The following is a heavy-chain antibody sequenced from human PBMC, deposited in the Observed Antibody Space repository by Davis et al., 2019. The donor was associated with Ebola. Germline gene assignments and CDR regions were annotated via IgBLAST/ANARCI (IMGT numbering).Heavy chain of an antibody. J-gene: IGHJ1*01. CDR1: GYSFTSYW. Sequence: GESLKISCKGSGYSFTSYWIGWVRQMPGKGLEWMGIIYPGYSDTRYSPSFQGQVTISADKSISTAYLQWSSLKASDTAMYYCARYLGYCSGGSCYPAEYFQHWGQGTLVTVSS. CDR3: ARYLGYCSGGSCYPAEYFQH. CDR2: IYPGYSDT. V-gene: IGHV5-51*01. D-gene: IGHD2-15*01.